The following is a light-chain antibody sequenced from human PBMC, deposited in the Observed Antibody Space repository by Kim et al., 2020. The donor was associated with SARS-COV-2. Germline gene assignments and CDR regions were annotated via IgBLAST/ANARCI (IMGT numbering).Light chain of an antibody. CDR2: QDT. CDR1: KLGDKY. V-gene: IGLV3-1*01. CDR3: QAWDGNSFYVV. Sequence: SYELTQPPSVSVSPGQTASITCSGDKLGDKYACWYQQKPGQSPVLVIYQDTKRPSGIPERFSGSNSGNTATLTISGTQAMDEADYYCQAWDGNSFYVVFGGGTKLTVL. J-gene: IGLJ2*01.